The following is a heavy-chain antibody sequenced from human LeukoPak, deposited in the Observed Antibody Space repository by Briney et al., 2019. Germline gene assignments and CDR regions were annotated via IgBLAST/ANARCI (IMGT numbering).Heavy chain of an antibody. Sequence: GGSLRLSCAASGFTFSSYGMHWVRQAPGKGLEWVAFIRYDGSNKYYADSVKGRFTISRDNSKNTLYLQMNSLRAEDTAVYYCAKVYYDFWSGPERVRYYYYMDVWGKGTTVTVS. CDR2: IRYDGSNK. CDR3: AKVYYDFWSGPERVRYYYYMDV. CDR1: GFTFSSYG. J-gene: IGHJ6*03. V-gene: IGHV3-30*02. D-gene: IGHD3-3*01.